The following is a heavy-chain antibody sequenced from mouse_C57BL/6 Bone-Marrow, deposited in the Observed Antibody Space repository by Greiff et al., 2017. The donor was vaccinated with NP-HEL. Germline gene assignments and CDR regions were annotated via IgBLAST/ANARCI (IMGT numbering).Heavy chain of an antibody. CDR1: GYTFTSYD. V-gene: IGHV1-85*01. J-gene: IGHJ1*03. CDR2: LYPSAGST. CDR3: ARYFVFGYFDV. Sequence: QVQLQPSGPELVKPGASVQLSCKASGYTFTSYDINWVKQRPGQVLEGIGWLYPSAGSTQYNAKCKGKATLTVDTSSSTAYMELHSLTSEDSAVYFCARYFVFGYFDVWGTGTTVTVSS.